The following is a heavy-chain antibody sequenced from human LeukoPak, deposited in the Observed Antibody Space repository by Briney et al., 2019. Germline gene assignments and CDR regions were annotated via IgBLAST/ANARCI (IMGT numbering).Heavy chain of an antibody. Sequence: SETLSLNFAVSAGSISSNSYYWCWIRQPPAKGLEWIGSIYYSGTTYYNPSLKSRVTISVDTSKNHFSLQLSSVSAADTAVYYCARTSSGPNWFDPWGQGTLVTVSS. CDR3: ARTSSGPNWFDP. CDR1: AGSISSNSYY. D-gene: IGHD3-22*01. CDR2: IYYSGTT. V-gene: IGHV4-39*02. J-gene: IGHJ5*02.